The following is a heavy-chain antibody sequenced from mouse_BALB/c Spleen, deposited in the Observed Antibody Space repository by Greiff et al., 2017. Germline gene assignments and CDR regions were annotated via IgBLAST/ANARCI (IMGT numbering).Heavy chain of an antibody. CDR1: GFTFSSYA. CDR3: ASYGSEAY. V-gene: IGHV5-6-5*01. Sequence: EVKLMESGGGLVKPGGSLKLSCAASGFTFSSYAMSWVRQTPEKRLEWVASISSGGSTYYPDSVKGRFTISRDNARNILYLQMSSLRSEDTAMYYCASYGSEAYWGQGTLVTVSA. D-gene: IGHD1-1*01. CDR2: ISSGGST. J-gene: IGHJ3*01.